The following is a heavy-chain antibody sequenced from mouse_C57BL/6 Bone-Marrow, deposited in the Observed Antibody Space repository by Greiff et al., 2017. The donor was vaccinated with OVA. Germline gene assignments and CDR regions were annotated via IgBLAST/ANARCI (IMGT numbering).Heavy chain of an antibody. J-gene: IGHJ1*03. D-gene: IGHD1-1*01. V-gene: IGHV1-69*01. CDR3: ARGDHYYGSSRYFDV. CDR1: GYTFTSYW. Sequence: QVQLQQPGAEPVMPGASVKLSCKASGYTFTSYWMHWVKQRPGQGLEWIGEIDPSDSYTNYNQKFKGKSTLTVDKSSSTAYMQLSSLTSEDSAVYYCARGDHYYGSSRYFDVWGTGTTVTVSS. CDR2: IDPSDSYT.